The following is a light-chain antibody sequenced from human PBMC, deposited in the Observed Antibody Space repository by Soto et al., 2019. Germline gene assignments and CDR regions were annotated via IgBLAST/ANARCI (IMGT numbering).Light chain of an antibody. Sequence: DIQLTQSPSSLSASVGDRVTITFRASEFISNFLNWYQHSPGKAPSLLIYLASHLPGGVPSRFSGRGFGTHFALTISGLQPEDFATYYCQQAYTPQVTFGPGTNVDL. CDR2: LAS. V-gene: IGKV1-39*01. J-gene: IGKJ3*01. CDR1: EFISNF. CDR3: QQAYTPQVT.